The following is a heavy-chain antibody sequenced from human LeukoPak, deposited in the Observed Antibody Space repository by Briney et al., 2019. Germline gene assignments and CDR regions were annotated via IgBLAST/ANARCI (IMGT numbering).Heavy chain of an antibody. D-gene: IGHD2-2*01. Sequence: ASVKVSCKASGYTFTSYGISWVRQAPGQGLEWMGWISAYNGNTNYAQKLQGRVTMTTDTSTSTAYMELRSLRSDDTAVYYCARDAYCSSTSCYEVSDAFDIWGQGTMVTVSS. CDR1: GYTFTSYG. CDR2: ISAYNGNT. CDR3: ARDAYCSSTSCYEVSDAFDI. V-gene: IGHV1-18*01. J-gene: IGHJ3*02.